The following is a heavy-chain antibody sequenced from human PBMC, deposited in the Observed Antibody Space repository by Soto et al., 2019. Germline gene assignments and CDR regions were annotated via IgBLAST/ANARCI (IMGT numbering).Heavy chain of an antibody. J-gene: IGHJ5*02. Sequence: SETLSLTCVVSGGSISDSDWWSWVRQPPGKGLEWIGEIFHSGSTNYNPSLKSRVTMSVDKSKNQFSLKLSSVTAADTAVYYCARDSNGDNWFDPWGQGTLVTVSS. CDR3: ARDSNGDNWFDP. V-gene: IGHV4-4*02. CDR1: GGSISDSDW. CDR2: IFHSGST.